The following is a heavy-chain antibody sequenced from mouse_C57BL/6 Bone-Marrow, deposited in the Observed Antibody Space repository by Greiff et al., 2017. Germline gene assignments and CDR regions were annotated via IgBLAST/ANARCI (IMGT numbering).Heavy chain of an antibody. J-gene: IGHJ3*01. D-gene: IGHD2-1*01. Sequence: QVQLKESGAELARPGASVKLSCKASGYTFTSYGISWVKQRTGQGLEWIGEIYPRSGNTYYNERFKGKATLTADNSSSTAYMELSSLTSEDSAVYFCATLYYDNCGGVAYWGQGTLVTVSA. CDR3: ATLYYDNCGGVAY. CDR1: GYTFTSYG. V-gene: IGHV1-81*01. CDR2: IYPRSGNT.